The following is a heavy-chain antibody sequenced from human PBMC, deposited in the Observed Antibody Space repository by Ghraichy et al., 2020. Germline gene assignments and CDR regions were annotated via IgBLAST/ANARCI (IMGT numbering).Heavy chain of an antibody. V-gene: IGHV4-39*01. CDR2: IYYSGST. J-gene: IGHJ3*02. CDR3: ARFGPTPVSVAGSSSAHRNDAFDI. D-gene: IGHD6-13*01. Sequence: SETLSLTCTVSGGSISSSSYYWGWIRQPPGKGLEWIGSIYYSGSTYYNPSLKSRVTISVDTSKNQFSLKLSSVTAADTAVYYCARFGPTPVSVAGSSSAHRNDAFDIWGQGTMVTVSS. CDR1: GGSISSSSYY.